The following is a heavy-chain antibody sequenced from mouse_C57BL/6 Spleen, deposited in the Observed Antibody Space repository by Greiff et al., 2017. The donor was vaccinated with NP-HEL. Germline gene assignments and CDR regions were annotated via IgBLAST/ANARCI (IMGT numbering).Heavy chain of an antibody. D-gene: IGHD2-3*01. Sequence: EVQLQQSGPELVKPGASVKISCKASGYTFTDYYMNWVKQSHGKSLEWIGDINPNNGGTSYNQKFKGKATLTVDKSSSTAYMELRSLTSEDSAVDYWARVIYDGTWFAYWGQGTLVTVSA. V-gene: IGHV1-26*01. CDR1: GYTFTDYY. CDR3: ARVIYDGTWFAY. J-gene: IGHJ3*01. CDR2: INPNNGGT.